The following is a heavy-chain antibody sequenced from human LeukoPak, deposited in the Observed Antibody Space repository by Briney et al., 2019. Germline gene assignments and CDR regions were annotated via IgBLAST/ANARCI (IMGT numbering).Heavy chain of an antibody. CDR1: GFTFSNAW. Sequence: PGGSLRLSCAASGFTFSNAWMSWVRQAPGKGLEWVGRIKSKTDGGTTDYAAPVKGRFTISRDDSKNTLYLQMNSLKTEDTAVYYCTTRSGSYYVPYIPYFDYWGQGTLVTVSS. CDR3: TTRSGSYYVPYIPYFDY. CDR2: IKSKTDGGTT. V-gene: IGHV3-15*01. J-gene: IGHJ4*02. D-gene: IGHD1-26*01.